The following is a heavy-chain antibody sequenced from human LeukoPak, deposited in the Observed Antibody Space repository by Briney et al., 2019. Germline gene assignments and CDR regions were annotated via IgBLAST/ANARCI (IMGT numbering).Heavy chain of an antibody. D-gene: IGHD3-10*01. CDR2: INGRGGST. V-gene: IGHV3-23*01. J-gene: IGHJ4*02. CDR1: GFTFSNYA. Sequence: GGSLRLSCAASGFTFSNYAMSWVRQAPGKGLEWVSSINGRGGSTYYADSVKGRFTISRDNSKNTLYLQMNSLRAEDTAIYYCAKGPLRGVTKGPIDFWGQGTLVTVSS. CDR3: AKGPLRGVTKGPIDF.